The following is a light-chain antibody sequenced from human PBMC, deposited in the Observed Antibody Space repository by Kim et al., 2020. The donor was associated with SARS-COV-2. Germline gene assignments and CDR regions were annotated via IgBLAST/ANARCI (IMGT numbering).Light chain of an antibody. Sequence: SYELTQPPSVSVSPGQTASITCSGDKLGDKYASWYQQKPGQSPVVVMYQDSKRPSGIPERFSGSNSGNTATLTISGTQAMDEADYYCQAWDSSTYVFGTVTKVTVL. CDR2: QDS. J-gene: IGLJ1*01. V-gene: IGLV3-1*01. CDR3: QAWDSSTYV. CDR1: KLGDKY.